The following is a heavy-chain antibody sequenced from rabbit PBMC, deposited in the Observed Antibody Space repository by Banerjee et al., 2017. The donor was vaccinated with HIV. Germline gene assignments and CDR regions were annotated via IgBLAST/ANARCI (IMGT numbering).Heavy chain of an antibody. D-gene: IGHD1-1*01. CDR3: ARSSSGAWSFDL. CDR2: IYAGISNDT. Sequence: QEQLEESGGDLVKPEGSLTLTCTASGFSFSGKYYMCWVRQAPGKGLEWIACIYAGISNDTYYASWAKGRFTISKTSSTTVTLQMTSLTAADTATYFCARSSSGAWSFDLWGPGTLVTVS. J-gene: IGHJ4*01. CDR1: GFSFSGKYY. V-gene: IGHV1S45*01.